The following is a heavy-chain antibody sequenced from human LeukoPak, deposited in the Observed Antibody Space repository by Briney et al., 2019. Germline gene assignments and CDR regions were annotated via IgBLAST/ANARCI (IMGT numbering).Heavy chain of an antibody. J-gene: IGHJ4*01. D-gene: IGHD1-26*01. CDR2: IRYEGRSK. Sequence: GGSLRLSCAASGFTFSNYGMHWVRQAPDKGLEWVAFIRYEGRSKYYADSVKGRFTISRDNSKNTLYLQMDSLRPQDTAIYYCPKPSGSGVDYWGQGTRVTVSS. CDR3: PKPSGSGVDY. CDR1: GFTFSNYG. V-gene: IGHV3-30*02.